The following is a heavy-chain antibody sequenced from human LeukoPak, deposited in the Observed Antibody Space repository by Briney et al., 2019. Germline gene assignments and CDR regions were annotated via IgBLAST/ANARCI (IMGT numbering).Heavy chain of an antibody. V-gene: IGHV3-30*18. D-gene: IGHD3-9*01. Sequence: GRSLRLSCAASGFTFSSYGMHWVRQAPGKGLEGVAVISYDGSNKYYADSVKGRFTISRDNSKNTLYLQMNSLRAEDTAVYYCAKARDFDWLLSPFDYWGQGTLVTVSS. CDR2: ISYDGSNK. J-gene: IGHJ4*02. CDR1: GFTFSSYG. CDR3: AKARDFDWLLSPFDY.